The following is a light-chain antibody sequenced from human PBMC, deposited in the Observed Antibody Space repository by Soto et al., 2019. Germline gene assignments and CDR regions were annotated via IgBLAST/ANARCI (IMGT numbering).Light chain of an antibody. CDR2: DAS. J-gene: IGKJ5*01. Sequence: LMTQTAYILSVSPGVRGTLSCRASRSVSSNLAWYQQKPGQAPRLLIYDASNRATGIPARFSGSGSGTDFTLTICSLEPEDFAVYYCQYLCNWLLTFGQGTRLEIK. CDR3: QYLCNWLLT. V-gene: IGKV3D-15*01. CDR1: RSVSSN.